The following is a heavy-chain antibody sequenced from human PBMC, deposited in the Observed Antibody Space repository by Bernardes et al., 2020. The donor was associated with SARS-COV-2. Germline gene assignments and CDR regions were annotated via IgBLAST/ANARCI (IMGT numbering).Heavy chain of an antibody. CDR3: IRGEEYSVDTAMYYYYGMDV. CDR1: GFTFSNAW. V-gene: IGHV3-15*01. D-gene: IGHD5-18*01. CDR2: IKSKTDGGTT. J-gene: IGHJ6*02. Sequence: GGSLRLSCAASGFTFSNAWMSWVRQAPGKGLEWVGRIKSKTDGGTTDYAAPVKGRFTISRDDSKNTLYLQMNSLKTEDTAVYYCIRGEEYSVDTAMYYYYGMDVWGQGTTVTVSS.